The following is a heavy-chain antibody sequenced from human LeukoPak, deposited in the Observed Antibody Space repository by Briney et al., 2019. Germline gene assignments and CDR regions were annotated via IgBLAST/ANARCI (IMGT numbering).Heavy chain of an antibody. CDR2: IYSGGST. CDR3: ARAFVAAAGISGY. CDR1: GFTVSSNY. V-gene: IGHV3-66*01. J-gene: IGHJ4*02. Sequence: GGSLRLSCAASGFTVSSNYMSWVRQAPGKGLEWVSVIYSGGSTYYADSVKGRFTISRDNSKNTLYLQMNSLRAEDTAVYYCARAFVAAAGISGYWGQGTLVTVSS. D-gene: IGHD6-13*01.